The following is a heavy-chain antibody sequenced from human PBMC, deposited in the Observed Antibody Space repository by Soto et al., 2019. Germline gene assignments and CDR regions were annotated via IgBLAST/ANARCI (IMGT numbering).Heavy chain of an antibody. J-gene: IGHJ4*02. D-gene: IGHD6-13*01. V-gene: IGHV3-23*01. CDR3: AKDRGSPWSPYYFDY. CDR2: ISGTGGST. CDR1: EFSFNSYA. Sequence: PWGALGLSFASSEFSFNSYAMSWVRQGPGKGLEWVSGISGTGGSTYYADSVKGRFTISRDNSKNILFLQMNSLRGEDTAIYYCAKDRGSPWSPYYFDYWGQGTLVTVSS.